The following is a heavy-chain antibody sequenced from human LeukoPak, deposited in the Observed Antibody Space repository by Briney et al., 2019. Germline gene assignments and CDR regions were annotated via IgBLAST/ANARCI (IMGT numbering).Heavy chain of an antibody. CDR2: IYYSGST. Sequence: KASETLSLTCTVSGGSISRGGYYWSWIRQHPGKGLEWIGYIYYSGSTYYNPSLKSRVTISVDTSKNQFSLKLSSVTAADTAVYYCAREYGDYDNAFDIWGQGTMVTVSS. CDR1: GGSISRGGYY. D-gene: IGHD4-17*01. V-gene: IGHV4-31*03. J-gene: IGHJ3*02. CDR3: AREYGDYDNAFDI.